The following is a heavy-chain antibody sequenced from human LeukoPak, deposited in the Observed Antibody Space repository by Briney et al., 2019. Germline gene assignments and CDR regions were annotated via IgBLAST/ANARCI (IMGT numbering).Heavy chain of an antibody. Sequence: PSETLSLTCTVSGGSISSYYRSWIRQPPGKGLEWIGYIYYSGSTNHNPSLKSRVTISVDTSKNQFSLKLSSVTAADTAVYYCARGNQRHYEDWGQGTLVTVSS. CDR2: IYYSGST. D-gene: IGHD1-14*01. V-gene: IGHV4-59*01. CDR1: GGSISSYY. J-gene: IGHJ4*02. CDR3: ARGNQRHYED.